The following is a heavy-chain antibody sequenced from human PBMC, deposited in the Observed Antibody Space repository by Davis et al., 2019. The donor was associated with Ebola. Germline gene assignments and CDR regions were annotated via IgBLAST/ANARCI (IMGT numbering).Heavy chain of an antibody. D-gene: IGHD1-26*01. V-gene: IGHV5-51*01. CDR1: GYTFTSYW. J-gene: IGHJ4*02. Sequence: GESLKISCNTSGYTFTSYWIGWVRQMPGKGLEWMGIIYPGDSDVRYSTSFQGQLTISADRSLSAAHLQWSSLKASDTAIYYCARRGYSGLYHGFDVWGQGTLVTVSS. CDR3: ARRGYSGLYHGFDV. CDR2: IYPGDSDV.